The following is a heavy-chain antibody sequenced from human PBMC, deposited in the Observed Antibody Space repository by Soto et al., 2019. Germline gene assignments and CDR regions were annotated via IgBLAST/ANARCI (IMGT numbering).Heavy chain of an antibody. CDR3: ARGLPPLYYDILTGYPIRRFSPRNWFDP. CDR1: GGSFSGYY. CDR2: INHSGST. Sequence: QVQLQQWGAGLLKPSETLSLTCAVYGGSFSGYYWSWIRQPPGKGLEWIGEINHSGSTNYNPSLKSRVTISVDTSKNQFSLKLSSVTAADTAVYYCARGLPPLYYDILTGYPIRRFSPRNWFDPWGQGTLVTVSS. J-gene: IGHJ5*02. D-gene: IGHD3-9*01. V-gene: IGHV4-34*01.